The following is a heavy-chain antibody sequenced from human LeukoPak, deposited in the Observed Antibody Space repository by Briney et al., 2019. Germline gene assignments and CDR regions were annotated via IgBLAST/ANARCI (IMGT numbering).Heavy chain of an antibody. CDR2: IYPGDSDT. CDR3: ERLCRNWSVGAVDQ. Sequence: GESLKISCMATGYSFSEYWIGWVRQMPGKGLEWMGIIYPGDSDTRYSPSSEDQVTISVDESNSVAYLQWSSLKASDTAMYYCERLCRNWSVGAVDQWGRGSRVTVSS. V-gene: IGHV5-51*01. CDR1: GYSFSEYW. D-gene: IGHD1-1*01. J-gene: IGHJ4*02.